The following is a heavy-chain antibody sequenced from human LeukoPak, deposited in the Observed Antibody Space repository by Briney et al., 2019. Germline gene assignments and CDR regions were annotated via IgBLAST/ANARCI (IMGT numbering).Heavy chain of an antibody. CDR2: IKSKTDGGTT. CDR3: TTSIAVADSFDY. V-gene: IGHV3-15*01. Sequence: GGSLRLSCAASGFTFSNAWMSWVRQAPGKGLEWVGRIKSKTDGGTTDYAAPVKGRFTISRDDSKNTLYLQMNSLKTEDTAVYYCTTSIAVADSFDYWGQGTLVTVSS. CDR1: GFTFSNAW. J-gene: IGHJ4*02. D-gene: IGHD6-19*01.